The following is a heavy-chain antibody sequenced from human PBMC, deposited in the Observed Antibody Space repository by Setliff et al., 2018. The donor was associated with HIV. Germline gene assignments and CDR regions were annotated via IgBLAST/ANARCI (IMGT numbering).Heavy chain of an antibody. D-gene: IGHD5-12*01. CDR3: ASAGAWQRNALDI. V-gene: IGHV1-46*01. Sequence: GASVKVSCKASGYTFTSYYMHWVRQAPGQGLEWMGIINPSGGSTIYAQKFQGRVTMTRDTSTSTVYMELSSLRSEDTAVYYCASAGAWQRNALDIWGQGTMVTVSS. CDR1: GYTFTSYY. CDR2: INPSGGST. J-gene: IGHJ3*02.